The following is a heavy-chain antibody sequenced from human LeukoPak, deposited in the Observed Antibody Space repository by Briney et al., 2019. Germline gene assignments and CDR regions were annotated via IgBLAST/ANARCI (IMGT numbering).Heavy chain of an antibody. CDR2: ISTYNGNT. Sequence: ASVKVSCKASGYTFTSYAFTWVRQAPGQGLEWMGWISTYNGNTNGAQNLQGRVTMTTDTSMNTAYMELTSLRSDDTAVYYCARDSGSYFLDYWGQGTLVTVSS. CDR1: GYTFTSYA. CDR3: ARDSGSYFLDY. D-gene: IGHD1-26*01. J-gene: IGHJ4*02. V-gene: IGHV1-18*01.